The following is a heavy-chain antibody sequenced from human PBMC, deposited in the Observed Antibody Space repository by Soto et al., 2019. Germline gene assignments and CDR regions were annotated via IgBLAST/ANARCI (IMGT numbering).Heavy chain of an antibody. CDR1: GFTFTSSA. D-gene: IGHD3-3*01. CDR2: IVVGSGNT. V-gene: IGHV1-58*01. Sequence: SVKVSCKASGFTFTSSAVQWVRQARGQRLEWIGWIVVGSGNTNYAQKFQERVTITRDMSTSTAYMELSSLRSEDTAVYYCAGTYDFLIVYYQSYHSYGMAVGGQGTTVPVPS. CDR3: AGTYDFLIVYYQSYHSYGMAV. J-gene: IGHJ6*02.